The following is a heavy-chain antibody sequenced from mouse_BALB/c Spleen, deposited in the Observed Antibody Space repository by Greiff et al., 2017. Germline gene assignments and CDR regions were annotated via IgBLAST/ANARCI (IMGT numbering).Heavy chain of an antibody. CDR2: IDPANGNT. V-gene: IGHV14-3*02. CDR3: ASYYGNYVAWFAY. CDR1: GFNIQDTY. J-gene: IGHJ3*01. D-gene: IGHD2-1*01. Sequence: EVQLQESGAELVKPGASVKLSCTASGFNIQDTYMHWVKQRPEQGLEWIGRIDPANGNTKYDPKFQGKATITADTSSNTAYLQLSSLTSEDTAVYYCASYYGNYVAWFAYWGQGTLVTVSA.